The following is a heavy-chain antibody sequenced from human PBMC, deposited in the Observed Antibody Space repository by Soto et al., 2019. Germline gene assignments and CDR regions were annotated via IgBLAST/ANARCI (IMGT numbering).Heavy chain of an antibody. CDR2: IYYSGTS. Sequence: SETLSLTCTVSGGFIRGSDYYWSCIRQPPGKGLEWIGNIYYSGTSYSYPSLKGRVTMSVDTSKNHFSMMLSSVTAADAAVYYCTDMRGQWLPRDWGRGIMVTSP. CDR3: TDMRGQWLPRD. D-gene: IGHD6-19*01. V-gene: IGHV4-39*01. J-gene: IGHJ4*02. CDR1: GGFIRGSDYY.